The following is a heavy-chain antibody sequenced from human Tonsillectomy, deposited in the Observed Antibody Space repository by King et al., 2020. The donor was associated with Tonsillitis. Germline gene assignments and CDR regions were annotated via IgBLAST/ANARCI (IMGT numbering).Heavy chain of an antibody. V-gene: IGHV3-30*18. CDR2: ISYDGSNK. D-gene: IGHD5-18*01. CDR1: GFTFSTYG. Sequence: VQLVESGGGVVQPGRSLRLSCAASGFTFSTYGMHWVRQAPGKGLEWVAVISYDGSNKYYADSVKGRFTISRDNSKTTLYLQMNSLRAEDTAVYYCAKDRWVYGPDTARTLFDYGGQGTLVTVSS. CDR3: AKDRWVYGPDTARTLFDY. J-gene: IGHJ4*02.